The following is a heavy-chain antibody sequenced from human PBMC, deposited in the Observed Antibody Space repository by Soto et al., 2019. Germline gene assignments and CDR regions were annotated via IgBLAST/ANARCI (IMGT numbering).Heavy chain of an antibody. CDR1: AYSFASYC. J-gene: IGHJ6*02. V-gene: IGHV5-10-1*01. CDR2: IDPSDSYT. D-gene: IGHD3-10*01. CDR3: ARRYYYGSGSYYKEGYYYYGMDV. Sequence: PGETLELSFKGAAYSFASYCISWVRQMPGKGLDWMGRIDPSDSYTNYSPSFQGHVTISADKSISTAYLQWSSLKASDTAMYYRARRYYYGSGSYYKEGYYYYGMDVWGQGTTVTVSS.